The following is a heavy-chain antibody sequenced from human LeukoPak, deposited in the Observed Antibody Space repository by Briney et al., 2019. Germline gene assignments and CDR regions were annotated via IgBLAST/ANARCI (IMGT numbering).Heavy chain of an antibody. CDR3: AREYYYDSSGYSYFDY. CDR1: GGSISSYY. CDR2: IYYSGST. V-gene: IGHV4-59*01. D-gene: IGHD3-22*01. J-gene: IGHJ4*02. Sequence: SETLSLTCTVSGGSISSYYWSWIRQPPGRGLEWIGYIYYSGSTNYNPSLKSRVTISVDTSKNQFSLKLSSVTAADTAVYYCAREYYYDSSGYSYFDYWGQGTLVTVSS.